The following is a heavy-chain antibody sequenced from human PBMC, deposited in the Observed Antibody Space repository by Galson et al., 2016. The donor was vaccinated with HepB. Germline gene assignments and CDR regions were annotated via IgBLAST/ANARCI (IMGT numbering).Heavy chain of an antibody. J-gene: IGHJ4*02. D-gene: IGHD2-2*01. V-gene: IGHV3-30*18. Sequence: SLRLSCAASGFTFSSYGMHWVRQAPGKGLEWVAFISYDGSNKKYADSEKGRFTISRDKSKTTLYLQMNSLRAEDTAVYYCAKDGRIDCSSASCHDHFHYWGQGTLVTVSS. CDR1: GFTFSSYG. CDR2: ISYDGSNK. CDR3: AKDGRIDCSSASCHDHFHY.